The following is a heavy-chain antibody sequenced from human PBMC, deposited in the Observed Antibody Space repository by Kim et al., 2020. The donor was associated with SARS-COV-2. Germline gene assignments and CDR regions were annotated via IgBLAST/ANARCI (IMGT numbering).Heavy chain of an antibody. CDR1: GFTFSDYY. CDR2: ISSSGSTI. CDR3: ARGNLLGYSSSWYFDY. Sequence: GGSLRLSCAASGFTFSDYYMSWIRQAPGKGLEWVSYISSSGSTIYYADSVKGRFTISRDNAKNSLYLQMNSLRAEDTAVYYCARGNLLGYSSSWYFDYWGQGTLVTVSS. V-gene: IGHV3-11*01. D-gene: IGHD6-13*01. J-gene: IGHJ4*02.